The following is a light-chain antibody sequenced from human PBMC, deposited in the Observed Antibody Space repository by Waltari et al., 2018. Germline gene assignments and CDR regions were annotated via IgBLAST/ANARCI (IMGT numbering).Light chain of an antibody. CDR2: DVT. CDR1: NSAISTFNL. J-gene: IGLJ3*02. Sequence: QSALTQPASVSGTPGQSITLSCTGTNSAISTFNLFSWYQQHPGRVPKLMIFDVTKRPSGVSDRFFGSKSANTASLTISGLQAEDEANYYCTSYTTSSTWVFGGGTRLTVL. CDR3: TSYTTSSTWV. V-gene: IGLV2-14*01.